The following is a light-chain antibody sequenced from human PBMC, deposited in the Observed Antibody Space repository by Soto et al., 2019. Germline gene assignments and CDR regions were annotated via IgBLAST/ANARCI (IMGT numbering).Light chain of an antibody. CDR3: TSYTTSRIWV. J-gene: IGLJ3*02. CDR2: EVS. V-gene: IGLV2-14*01. CDR1: GGDVGHYNY. Sequence: QSALTQPASVSGSHGQSITISCTGSGGDVGHYNYVSWYQQHPGKAPKLMIYEVSNRPSGVSNRFSGSKSGNTASLIISGLQAEDEADYYCTSYTTSRIWVFGGGTKLTVL.